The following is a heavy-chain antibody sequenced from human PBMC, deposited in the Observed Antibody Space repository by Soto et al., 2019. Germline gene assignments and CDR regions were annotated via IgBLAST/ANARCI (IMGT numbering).Heavy chain of an antibody. CDR1: GFTFTRYS. CDR2: ISSTTNYI. Sequence: GGSLRLSCAASGFTFTRYSMNWVRQAPGKGPEWVSSISSTTNYIYYADSMKGRFTVSRDNAKNSVYLEMNSLSAEDTAVYYCARESEDLTSNFDYWGQGTLVTVSS. CDR3: ARESEDLTSNFDY. V-gene: IGHV3-21*01. J-gene: IGHJ4*02.